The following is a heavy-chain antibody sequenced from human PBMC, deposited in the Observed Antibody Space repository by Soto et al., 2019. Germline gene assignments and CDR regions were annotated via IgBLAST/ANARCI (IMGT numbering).Heavy chain of an antibody. CDR3: ARGMGYYDSSGYYYLFDY. CDR2: IYYSGST. CDR1: GGSISSGGYY. J-gene: IGHJ4*02. Sequence: QVQLQESGPGLVKPSQTLSLTCTVSGGSISSGGYYWSWIRQHPGKGLEWIGYIYYSGSTYYNPSLKSRVTISVDTSKNQFSLKLSSVTAADTAVYYCARGMGYYDSSGYYYLFDYWGQGTLVTVSS. V-gene: IGHV4-31*03. D-gene: IGHD3-22*01.